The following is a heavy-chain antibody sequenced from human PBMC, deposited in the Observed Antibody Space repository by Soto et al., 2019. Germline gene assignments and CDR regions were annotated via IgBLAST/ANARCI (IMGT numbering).Heavy chain of an antibody. CDR1: GFTFDDYA. Sequence: PGGSLRLSCSASGFTFDDYAMSWVRQAPGNGLEWIGFIRSKSYGGTTAYAASLKGRFTISRDDSKSIAYLQMNSLKIEDTAVYFCTRVGGSSGYHDAYWGQGALVTAPQ. CDR3: TRVGGSSGYHDAY. CDR2: IRSKSYGGTT. J-gene: IGHJ4*02. V-gene: IGHV3-49*04. D-gene: IGHD3-22*01.